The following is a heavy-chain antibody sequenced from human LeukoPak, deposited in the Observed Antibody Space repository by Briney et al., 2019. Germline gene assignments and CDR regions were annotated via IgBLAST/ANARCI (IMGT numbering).Heavy chain of an antibody. CDR2: ISYDGNNK. CDR3: ARGIFTGYSSSWSWGGPDY. V-gene: IGHV3-30*04. Sequence: SGGSLRLSCAASGFTFSSYAMHWVRQAPGKGLAWVAIISYDGNNKYYADSVKGRFTISRDSSKNTLYLQMNSLRAEDTAVYYCARGIFTGYSSSWSWGGPDYWGRGTLVTVSS. J-gene: IGHJ4*02. D-gene: IGHD6-13*01. CDR1: GFTFSSYA.